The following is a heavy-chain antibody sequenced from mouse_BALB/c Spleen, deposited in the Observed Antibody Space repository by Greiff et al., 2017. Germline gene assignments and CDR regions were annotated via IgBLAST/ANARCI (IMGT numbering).Heavy chain of an antibody. D-gene: IGHD3-1*01. CDR2: INPSTGYT. Sequence: ESGAELAKPGASVKMSCKASGYTFTSYWMHWVKQRPGQGLEWIGYINPSTGYTEYNQKFKDKATLTADKSSSTAYMQLSSLTSEDSAVYYCARRGLGSYYFDYWGQGTTLTVSS. V-gene: IGHV1-7*01. J-gene: IGHJ2*01. CDR1: GYTFTSYW. CDR3: ARRGLGSYYFDY.